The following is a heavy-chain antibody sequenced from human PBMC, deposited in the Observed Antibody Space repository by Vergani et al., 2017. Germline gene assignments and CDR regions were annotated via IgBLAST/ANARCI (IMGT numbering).Heavy chain of an antibody. CDR2: IIPIFGTA. Sequence: QVQLVQSGAEVKKPGSSVKVSCKASGGTFSSYAISWVRQAPGQGLEWMGRIIPIFGTANYAQKFQGRVTITADESPSTAYMELSSLRSEDTAVYYCARNYYDSSGYYSYYYYYGMDVWGQGTTVTVSS. CDR1: GGTFSSYA. J-gene: IGHJ6*02. V-gene: IGHV1-69*13. D-gene: IGHD3-22*01. CDR3: ARNYYDSSGYYSYYYYYGMDV.